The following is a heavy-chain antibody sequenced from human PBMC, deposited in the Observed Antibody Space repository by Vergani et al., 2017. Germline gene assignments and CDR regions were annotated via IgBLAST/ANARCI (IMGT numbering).Heavy chain of an antibody. CDR3: ARDRWSSRTGIDY. D-gene: IGHD1-14*01. V-gene: IGHV3-48*04. J-gene: IGHJ4*02. CDR1: GFTFSSYA. Sequence: EVQLLESGGGLVQPGGSLRLSCAASGFTFSSYAMSWVRQAPGKGLEWVSYISSSGSTIYYADSVKGRFTISRDNAKNSLYLQMNSLRAEDTAVHYCARDRWSSRTGIDYWGQGTLVTVSS. CDR2: ISSSGSTI.